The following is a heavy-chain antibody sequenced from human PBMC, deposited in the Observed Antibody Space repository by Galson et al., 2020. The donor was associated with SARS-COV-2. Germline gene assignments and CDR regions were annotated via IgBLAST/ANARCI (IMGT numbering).Heavy chain of an antibody. CDR3: ARPESGSYFHYFDY. V-gene: IGHV3-30-3*01. J-gene: IGHJ4*02. Sequence: TGGSLRLSCEASGFTLRSYAMYWVRQAPGKGLEWVAVISYDGSNKYYADSVKGRFTISRDNSKNTLYLQMNSLRTKDTAVYYCARPESGSYFHYFDYWGQGTLVTVSS. CDR2: ISYDGSNK. D-gene: IGHD1-26*01. CDR1: GFTLRSYA.